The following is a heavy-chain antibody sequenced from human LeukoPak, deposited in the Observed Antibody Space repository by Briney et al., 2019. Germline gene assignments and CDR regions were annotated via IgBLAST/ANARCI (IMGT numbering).Heavy chain of an antibody. J-gene: IGHJ5*02. D-gene: IGHD6-13*01. CDR1: GGSISSGGYY. V-gene: IGHV4-31*03. Sequence: SETLSLTCTVSGGSISSGGYYWSWIRQHPGKGLEWIGYIYYSGSTYYNPSLKSRVTISVDTSKNQFSLKLSSVTAADTAVYYCARENLENYSSSWYGWFGPWGQGTLVTVSS. CDR2: IYYSGST. CDR3: ARENLENYSSSWYGWFGP.